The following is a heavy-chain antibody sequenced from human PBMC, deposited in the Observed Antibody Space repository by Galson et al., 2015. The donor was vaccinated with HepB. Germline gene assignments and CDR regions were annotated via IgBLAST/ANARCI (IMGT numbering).Heavy chain of an antibody. D-gene: IGHD5-18*01. V-gene: IGHV3-21*01. J-gene: IGHJ4*02. CDR1: GFTFSSYS. Sequence: SLRLSCAASGFTFSSYSMNWVRQAPGKGLEWVSSISSSSSYIYYADSVKGRFTISRDNAKNSLYLQMNSLRAEDTAVYYCARDRRGPRERLWFLQPYYFDYWGQGTLVTVSS. CDR3: ARDRRGPRERLWFLQPYYFDY. CDR2: ISSSSSYI.